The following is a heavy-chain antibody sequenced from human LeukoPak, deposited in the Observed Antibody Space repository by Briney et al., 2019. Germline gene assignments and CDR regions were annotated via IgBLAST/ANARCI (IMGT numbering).Heavy chain of an antibody. CDR3: ARHRGGELSSWFDP. V-gene: IGHV5-51*01. J-gene: IGHJ5*02. CDR1: GSSFPNYW. Sequence: GESLKISCKGSGSSFPNYWIGWGRQMPGKGLEWMGIIYPGDSNTRYSPSFQGQVTISADKSISTAYLQWSSLQASDTAMYYCARHRGGELSSWFDPWGQGTLVTVSS. CDR2: IYPGDSNT. D-gene: IGHD3-10*01.